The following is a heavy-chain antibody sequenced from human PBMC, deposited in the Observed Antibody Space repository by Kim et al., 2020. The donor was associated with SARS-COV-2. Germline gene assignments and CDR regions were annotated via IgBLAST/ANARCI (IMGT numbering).Heavy chain of an antibody. CDR2: INSDGSST. CDR1: GFTFSSYW. D-gene: IGHD6-19*01. J-gene: IGHJ4*02. Sequence: GGSLRLSCAASGFTFSSYWMHWVRQAPGKGLVWVSRINSDGSSTSYADSVKGRFTISRDNAKNTLYLQMNSLRAEDTAVYYCARGPGIAVAGRVDYWGQGTLVTVSS. CDR3: ARGPGIAVAGRVDY. V-gene: IGHV3-74*01.